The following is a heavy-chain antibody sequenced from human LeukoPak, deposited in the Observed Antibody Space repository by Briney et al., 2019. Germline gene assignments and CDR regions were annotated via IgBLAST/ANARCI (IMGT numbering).Heavy chain of an antibody. D-gene: IGHD6-13*01. CDR1: GFTFSSYE. J-gene: IGHJ6*03. CDR3: ARDLAAAAEYYYYYYMDV. CDR2: ISSSSSYI. V-gene: IGHV3-21*01. Sequence: PGGSLRLSCAASGFTFSSYEMNWVRQAPGKGLEWVSSISSSSSYIYYADSVKGRFTISRDNAKNSLYLQMNSLRAEDTAVYYCARDLAAAAEYYYYYYMDVWGKGTTVTVSS.